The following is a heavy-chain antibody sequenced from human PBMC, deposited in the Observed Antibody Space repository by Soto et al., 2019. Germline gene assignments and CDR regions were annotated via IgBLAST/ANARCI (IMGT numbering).Heavy chain of an antibody. V-gene: IGHV3-23*01. CDR2: ISGSGGST. J-gene: IGHJ4*02. CDR3: AKDLVRQQLAFGY. CDR1: GFTFSSYA. Sequence: EVQLLESGGGLVQPGGSLRLSCAASGFTFSSYAMSWVRQAPGKGLEWVSAISGSGGSTYYADSVKGRFTISRDNSKNTLYLQMHSLRAEDTAVYYCAKDLVRQQLAFGYWGQGTLVTVSS. D-gene: IGHD6-13*01.